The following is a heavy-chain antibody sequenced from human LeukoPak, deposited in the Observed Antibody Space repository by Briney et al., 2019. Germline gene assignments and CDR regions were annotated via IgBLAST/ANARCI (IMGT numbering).Heavy chain of an antibody. CDR1: GLSFPSYG. V-gene: IGHV3-48*03. CDR3: AELGITMIGGV. Sequence: GGSLRLSCVVSGLSFPSYGFHWVRQAPGKGLEWVSYISSSGSTIYYADSVKGRFTISRDNAKNSLYLQMNSLRAEDTAVYYCAELGITMIGGVWGKGTTVTISS. CDR2: ISSSGSTI. J-gene: IGHJ6*04. D-gene: IGHD3-10*02.